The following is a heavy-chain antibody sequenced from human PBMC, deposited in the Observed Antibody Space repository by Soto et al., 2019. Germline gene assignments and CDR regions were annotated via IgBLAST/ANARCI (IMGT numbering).Heavy chain of an antibody. CDR3: ARMYNSVFYRPEGDYYFYGMDV. Sequence: SETLSLTCSVSGASIRDYHWSWVRQPAGKGLEWIGRLYISGSTKYDPSLKSRVTMSADTSVNQFSLTLRSVTAADTAIYYCARMYNSVFYRPEGDYYFYGMDVWGQGTTVTVSS. V-gene: IGHV4-4*07. J-gene: IGHJ6*02. D-gene: IGHD6-19*01. CDR2: LYISGST. CDR1: GASIRDYH.